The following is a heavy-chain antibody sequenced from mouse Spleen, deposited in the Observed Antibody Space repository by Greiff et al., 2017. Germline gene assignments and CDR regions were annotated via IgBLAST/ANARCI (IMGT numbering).Heavy chain of an antibody. D-gene: IGHD3-1*01. CDR1: GYTFTSYW. CDR3: ARSGNFDY. CDR2: IDPSDSYT. J-gene: IGHJ2*01. Sequence: VQLQQPGAELVKPGASVKLSCKASGYTFTSYWMQWVKQRPGQGLEWIGEIDPSDSYTNYNQKFKGKATLTVDPSSSTAYMQLSSLTSEDSAVYYCARSGNFDYWGQGTTLTVSS. V-gene: IGHV1-50*01.